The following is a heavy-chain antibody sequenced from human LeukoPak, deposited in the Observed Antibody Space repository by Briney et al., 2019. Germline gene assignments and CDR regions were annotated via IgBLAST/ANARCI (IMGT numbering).Heavy chain of an antibody. CDR2: ISSSSGYT. J-gene: IGHJ4*02. Sequence: PGGSLRLSCAASGLTFSDYYMSWIRQAPAKGLEWVSYISSSSGYTKYADSVKGRFTISRDNAKNSLYLQMNSLRAEDTAVYYCASHGGHDYFDYWGQGTLVAVSS. D-gene: IGHD5-12*01. CDR1: GLTFSDYY. V-gene: IGHV3-11*06. CDR3: ASHGGHDYFDY.